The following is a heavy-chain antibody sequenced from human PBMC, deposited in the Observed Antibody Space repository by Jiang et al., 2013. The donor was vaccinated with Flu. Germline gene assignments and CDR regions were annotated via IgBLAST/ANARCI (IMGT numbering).Heavy chain of an antibody. CDR3: ARGRITVTNYYYYYYGMDV. CDR1: SGYY. Sequence: SGYYWSWIRQPPREGAWSGLGKSIIVEAPTTTRPLKSRVTISVDTSKNQFSLKLSSVTAADTAVYYCARGRITVTNYYYYYYGMDVWGKGTTVTVSS. CDR2: SIIVEAP. V-gene: IGHV4-34*01. D-gene: IGHD4-17*01. J-gene: IGHJ6*04.